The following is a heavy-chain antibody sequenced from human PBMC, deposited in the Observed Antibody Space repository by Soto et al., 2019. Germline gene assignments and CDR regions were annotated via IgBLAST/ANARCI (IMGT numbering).Heavy chain of an antibody. V-gene: IGHV1-69*12. Sequence: QVQLVQSGAEVKKPGSSVKVSCKASGGTFSSYAISWVRQAPGQGLEWMGEIIPIFGTANSAQKFQGRVTITADESTSTAYMELSSLRSDDTAVYYCARDRGPSSGYYPYWFDPWGQGTLVTVSS. CDR3: ARDRGPSSGYYPYWFDP. D-gene: IGHD3-22*01. CDR1: GGTFSSYA. CDR2: IIPIFGTA. J-gene: IGHJ5*02.